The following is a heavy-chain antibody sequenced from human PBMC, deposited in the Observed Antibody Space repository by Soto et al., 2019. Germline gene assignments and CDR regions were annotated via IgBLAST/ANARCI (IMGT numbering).Heavy chain of an antibody. CDR2: MHQSGST. V-gene: IGHV4-34*01. Sequence: KPSETLSLTCAVYGGSFGGYYWSWIRQPPGKGLEWIGEMHQSGSTKYTPSLKSRVTLSLDTSQNQFSLKISSVTAADTAMYYCARRVVPAALGLWGRGTLVTVSS. CDR1: GGSFGGYY. J-gene: IGHJ2*01. CDR3: ARRVVPAALGL. D-gene: IGHD2-2*01.